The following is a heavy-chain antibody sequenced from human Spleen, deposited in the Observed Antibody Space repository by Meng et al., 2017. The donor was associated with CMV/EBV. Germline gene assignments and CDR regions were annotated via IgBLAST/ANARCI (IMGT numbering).Heavy chain of an antibody. Sequence: SETLSLTCGVSGGSISAYNWSWIRQPPGKGLEWIGCIYYSGSTNYNPSLKSRVTMSVDTSKNHLSLNLTSVTAADTAVYYCTRGGDGSSWYPPYFYYGMDVWGQGTTVTVSS. CDR3: TRGGDGSSWYPPYFYYGMDV. D-gene: IGHD6-13*01. V-gene: IGHV4-59*01. J-gene: IGHJ6*02. CDR1: GGSISAYN. CDR2: IYYSGST.